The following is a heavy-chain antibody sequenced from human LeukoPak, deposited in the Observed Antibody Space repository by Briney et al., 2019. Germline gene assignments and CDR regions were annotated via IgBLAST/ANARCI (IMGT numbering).Heavy chain of an antibody. J-gene: IGHJ3*02. CDR3: ARDPGQYGSGARGAFDI. CDR1: GDSISSSSSY. Sequence: SETLSLTCTVSGDSISSSSSYWGWIRQPPGEGLEWIGSIYYSGSTYYNTSLKSRVTISVDTSKNQFSLRLNSVTAADTAVYYCARDPGQYGSGARGAFDIWGQGTMVTVSS. V-gene: IGHV4-39*07. D-gene: IGHD3-10*01. CDR2: IYYSGST.